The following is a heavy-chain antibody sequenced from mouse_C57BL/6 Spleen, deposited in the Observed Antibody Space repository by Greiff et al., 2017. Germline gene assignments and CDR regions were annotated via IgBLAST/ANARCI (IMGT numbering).Heavy chain of an antibody. V-gene: IGHV1-81*01. Sequence: VQLQQSGAELARPGASVKLSCKASGYTFTSYGIRWVKQRTGQGLEWIGEIYPRSGNTYYNEKFKGQATLTADKSSSTAYMELRSLTSEDSAVYFCAREDYYGSYYYAMDYWGQGTSVTVSS. CDR1: GYTFTSYG. CDR2: IYPRSGNT. J-gene: IGHJ4*01. D-gene: IGHD1-1*01. CDR3: AREDYYGSYYYAMDY.